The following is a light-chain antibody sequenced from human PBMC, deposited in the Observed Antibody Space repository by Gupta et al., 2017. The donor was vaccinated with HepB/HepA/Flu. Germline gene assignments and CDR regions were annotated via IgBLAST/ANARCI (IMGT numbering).Light chain of an antibody. CDR1: QSVSSN. Sequence: EIVMTQSPATLSVSPGERATLSCRASQSVSSNLAWYKQKPGQAPRLLIYGASTRATGIPARFSGSGYGTEFTLTISSRQSEDFAVYYCQQNKNWPPGTFGQGTKVEIK. J-gene: IGKJ1*01. CDR3: QQNKNWPPGT. V-gene: IGKV3-15*01. CDR2: GAS.